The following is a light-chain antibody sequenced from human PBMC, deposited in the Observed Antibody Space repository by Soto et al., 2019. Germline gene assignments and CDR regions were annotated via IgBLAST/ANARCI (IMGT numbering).Light chain of an antibody. Sequence: DIQMTQSPSSLSASVGDTVTITCRASQGISTLLAWYQQKPGKAPKSLIYFASSLQSGVPSRFAGSGSGIHFTRSISSLQPEYFATYYCQQFHSYPITFGQGTRLDMK. J-gene: IGKJ5*01. CDR3: QQFHSYPIT. CDR2: FAS. V-gene: IGKV1D-16*01. CDR1: QGISTL.